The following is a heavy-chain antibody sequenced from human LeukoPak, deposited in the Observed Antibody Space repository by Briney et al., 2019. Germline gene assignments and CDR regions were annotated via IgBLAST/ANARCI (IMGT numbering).Heavy chain of an antibody. Sequence: PGRSLRLSCAASGFTFTNYGIHWVRQAPGKGLEWVAVISYDGSNKYYADSVKGRFTISRDNSKNTLYLQMNSLRAEDRAVYYCAKDQRMLELLDRLGTLDYWGQGTLVTVSS. V-gene: IGHV3-30*18. D-gene: IGHD1-7*01. CDR2: ISYDGSNK. CDR1: GFTFTNYG. CDR3: AKDQRMLELLDRLGTLDY. J-gene: IGHJ4*02.